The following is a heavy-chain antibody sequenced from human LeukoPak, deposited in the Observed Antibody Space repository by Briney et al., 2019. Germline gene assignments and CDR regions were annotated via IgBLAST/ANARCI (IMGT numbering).Heavy chain of an antibody. Sequence: SETLSLTCAVYGGSFSGYYWSWIRQPPGKGLEWIGEINHSGSTNYNPSLKSRVTISVDTSKNQFSLKLSSVTAADTAVYYCARGYSSGWYGYWGQGTLVTVSS. CDR3: ARGYSSGWYGY. CDR1: GGSFSGYY. J-gene: IGHJ1*01. CDR2: INHSGST. V-gene: IGHV4-34*01. D-gene: IGHD6-19*01.